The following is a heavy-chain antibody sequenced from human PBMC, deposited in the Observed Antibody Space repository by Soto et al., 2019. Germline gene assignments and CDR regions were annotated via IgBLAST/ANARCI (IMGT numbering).Heavy chain of an antibody. D-gene: IGHD5-12*01. Sequence: SVKVSCKASGFTFTSSAVQWVRQARGQRLEWIGWIVVGSGNTNYAQKFQERVTITRDMSTSTAYMELSSLRSEDTAVYYCARGGVYSGYDDAGYYYYYYGMDVWGKGTTVTVSS. V-gene: IGHV1-58*01. J-gene: IGHJ6*04. CDR1: GFTFTSSA. CDR2: IVVGSGNT. CDR3: ARGGVYSGYDDAGYYYYYYGMDV.